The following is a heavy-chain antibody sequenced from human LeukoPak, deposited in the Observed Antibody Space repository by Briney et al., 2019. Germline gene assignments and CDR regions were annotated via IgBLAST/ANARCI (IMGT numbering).Heavy chain of an antibody. CDR1: GFTFSSYW. D-gene: IGHD6-19*01. J-gene: IGHJ6*02. V-gene: IGHV3-74*01. CDR3: AREDMYSSGWPSYYYCGMDV. CDR2: INSDGSST. Sequence: GGSLRLSCAASGFTFSSYWMHWVRQAPGKGLVWVSRINSDGSSTSYADSVKGRFTISRDNAKNTLYLQMNSLRAEDTAVYYCAREDMYSSGWPSYYYCGMDVWGQGTTVTVSS.